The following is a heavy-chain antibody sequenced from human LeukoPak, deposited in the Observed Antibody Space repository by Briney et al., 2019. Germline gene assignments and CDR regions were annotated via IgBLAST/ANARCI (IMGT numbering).Heavy chain of an antibody. Sequence: GGSLRLSCAASGFTFSNYWMNWVRQAPGKGLEWVANIKQDGSEKYYVDSVKGRFTISRDNAKNTLYLQMNSLRAEDTAVYYCARRAGGYSHPYDYWGQGTLVTVSS. V-gene: IGHV3-7*03. D-gene: IGHD4-23*01. CDR3: ARRAGGYSHPYDY. CDR2: IKQDGSEK. CDR1: GFTFSNYW. J-gene: IGHJ4*02.